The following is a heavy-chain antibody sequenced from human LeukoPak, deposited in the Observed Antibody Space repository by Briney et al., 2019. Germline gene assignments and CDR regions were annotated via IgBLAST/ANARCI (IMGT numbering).Heavy chain of an antibody. CDR1: GFTFSSYG. CDR3: ARRRGPYSSSLPDH. J-gene: IGHJ4*02. CDR2: IWYDGSNK. V-gene: IGHV3-33*01. Sequence: GGSLRLSCAASGFTFSSYGMHWVRQAPGKGLEWVAVIWYDGSNKYYADSVKGRFTISRDNSKNTLYLQMNSLRAEDTAVYYCARRRGPYSSSLPDHWGQGTLVTVSS. D-gene: IGHD6-6*01.